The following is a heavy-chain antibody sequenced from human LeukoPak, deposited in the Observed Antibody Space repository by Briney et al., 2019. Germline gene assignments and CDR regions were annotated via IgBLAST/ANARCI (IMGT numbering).Heavy chain of an antibody. J-gene: IGHJ4*02. CDR3: ARHLAGDSLYRHFDY. D-gene: IGHD5/OR15-5a*01. CDR1: AITSSNSW. Sequence: GGSLRLSCTASAITSSNSWMSWVRQAPGKGLEWVANIKQDGSETNYVDSVKGRFTISRDNAKNSLFLQMNSLRGEDTGIYYCARHLAGDSLYRHFDYWGQGTLVTVSS. CDR2: IKQDGSET. V-gene: IGHV3-7*04.